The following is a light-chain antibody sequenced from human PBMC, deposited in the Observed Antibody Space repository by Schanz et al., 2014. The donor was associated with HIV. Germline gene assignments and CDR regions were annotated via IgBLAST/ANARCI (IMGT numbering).Light chain of an antibody. CDR2: GAS. V-gene: IGKV3-20*01. Sequence: EIVLTQSPGTLSLSPGERATLSCRASQSIDSSYLAWYQQKPGQAPRLLISGASTRAAGIPDRFSGSGSGSTFTLIISRLEPADAAVYYCQQYGGSPTFGQGTKVEIK. CDR3: QQYGGSPT. J-gene: IGKJ1*01. CDR1: QSIDSSY.